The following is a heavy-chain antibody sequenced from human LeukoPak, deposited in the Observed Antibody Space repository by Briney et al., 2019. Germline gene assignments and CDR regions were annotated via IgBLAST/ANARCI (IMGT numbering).Heavy chain of an antibody. Sequence: ASVKVSCKASGYTFTSYGISWVRQAPGQGLEWMGWVSAYNGNTNYAQKLQGRVTMTTDTSTSTAYMELRGLRSDDTAVYYCARDTPKLNYYGSGSYLAFDIWGQGTMVTVSS. CDR1: GYTFTSYG. D-gene: IGHD3-10*01. CDR2: VSAYNGNT. CDR3: ARDTPKLNYYGSGSYLAFDI. J-gene: IGHJ3*02. V-gene: IGHV1-18*01.